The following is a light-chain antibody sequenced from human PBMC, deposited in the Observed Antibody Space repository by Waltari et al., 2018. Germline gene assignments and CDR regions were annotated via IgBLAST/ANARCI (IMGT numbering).Light chain of an antibody. CDR3: QQYGNSVVT. CDR2: GAS. Sequence: EIVLTQSPGTLSLSPGERDTLSCRASQSVSSSYLAWYQQKPGQAPSLLIYGASSSATGVPDRFSGSGSGTDFTLTISRLEPEDFAVYYCQQYGNSVVTFGQGTKVEIK. J-gene: IGKJ1*01. CDR1: QSVSSSY. V-gene: IGKV3-20*01.